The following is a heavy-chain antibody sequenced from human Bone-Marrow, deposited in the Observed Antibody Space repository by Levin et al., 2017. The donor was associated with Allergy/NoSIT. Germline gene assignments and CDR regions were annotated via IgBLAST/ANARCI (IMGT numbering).Heavy chain of an antibody. D-gene: IGHD6-19*01. CDR2: INPKSGGT. V-gene: IGHV1-2*02. CDR3: ARRDSGWPNIDS. CDR1: GYTFTVYH. Sequence: GESLKISCKASGYTFTVYHIHWVRQAPGQGLEWMGWINPKSGGTKYAQKFQGRVTMTRDTSISTAYMELSRLRSDDTAMYYCARRDSGWPNIDSWGQGTLVTVSS. J-gene: IGHJ4*02.